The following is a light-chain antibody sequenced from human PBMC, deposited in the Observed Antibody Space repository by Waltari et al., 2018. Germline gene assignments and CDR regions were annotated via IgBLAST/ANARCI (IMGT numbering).Light chain of an antibody. CDR3: SSYAGSNAYV. Sequence: QSALTQPPSASGSPGQSVTISCTGTSSDVGDYNYVSWYQQHPGKAPKLMIYEVSKRPAGVPDRFSGSESGNPASLTVSGLQAEDEADYDCSSYAGSNAYVFGTETKVTDL. CDR2: EVS. J-gene: IGLJ1*01. CDR1: SSDVGDYNY. V-gene: IGLV2-8*01.